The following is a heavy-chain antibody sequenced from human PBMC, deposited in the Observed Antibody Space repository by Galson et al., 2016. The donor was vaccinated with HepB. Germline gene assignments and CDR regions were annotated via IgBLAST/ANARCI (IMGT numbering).Heavy chain of an antibody. CDR1: GFTFVNYW. CDR3: ARGPSSAHYYFDY. D-gene: IGHD2-15*01. Sequence: SLRLSCAASGFTFVNYWMHWVRQAPGKGLVWVSRTDVDGRNTAYAASVEGRFTISRDNAKNILYLKMNSLRIDDTAFYYCARGPSSAHYYFDYWGQGALVSVSS. CDR2: TDVDGRNT. V-gene: IGHV3-74*03. J-gene: IGHJ4*02.